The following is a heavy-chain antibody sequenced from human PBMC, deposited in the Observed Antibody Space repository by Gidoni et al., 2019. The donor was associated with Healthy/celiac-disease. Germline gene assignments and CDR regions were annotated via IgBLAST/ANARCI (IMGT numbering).Heavy chain of an antibody. J-gene: IGHJ4*02. D-gene: IGHD3-16*01. V-gene: IGHV3-30*18. CDR1: GFTFSSYG. CDR2: ISYDGSNK. CDR3: AKVGFSFADY. Sequence: QVQLVESGGGVVQPGRSLRLSCAASGFTFSSYGLHWVRQAPGKGLEWVAVISYDGSNKYYADSVKGRFTISRDNSKNTLYLQMNSLRAEDTAVYYCAKVGFSFADYWGQGTLVTVSS.